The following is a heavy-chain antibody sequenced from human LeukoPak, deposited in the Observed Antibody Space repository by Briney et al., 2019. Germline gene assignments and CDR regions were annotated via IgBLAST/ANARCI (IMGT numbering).Heavy chain of an antibody. CDR3: AREIAVAGPRALDY. Sequence: SETLSLTCAVSGGFISGYYWSWIRQPPGKGLEWIGYISSSGGTDHNPSLKSRVTISVDTSKNQLSLKLGSVTAADTAVYYCAREIAVAGPRALDYWGQGTLVTVSS. CDR1: GGFISGYY. D-gene: IGHD6-19*01. V-gene: IGHV4-59*01. J-gene: IGHJ4*02. CDR2: ISSSGGT.